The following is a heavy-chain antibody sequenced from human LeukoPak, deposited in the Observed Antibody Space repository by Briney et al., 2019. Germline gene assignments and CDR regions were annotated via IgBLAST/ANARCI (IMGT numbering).Heavy chain of an antibody. J-gene: IGHJ4*02. V-gene: IGHV4-59*08. CDR3: ARRITSSGWYRDDY. Sequence: SETLSLTCTVSGDSINSYYWSWIRQPPGKGLEWMGYIFYSGSTNYNPSLKGRVTISVDTSKNQFSLKLSSVTAADTAVYYCARRITSSGWYRDDYWGQGTLVTVSS. CDR2: IFYSGST. CDR1: GDSINSYY. D-gene: IGHD6-19*01.